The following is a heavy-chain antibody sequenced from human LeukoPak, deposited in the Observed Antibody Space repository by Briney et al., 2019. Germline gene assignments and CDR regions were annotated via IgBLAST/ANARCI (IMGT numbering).Heavy chain of an antibody. CDR1: GFIFSDHY. Sequence: PGGFLRLSCAASGFIFSDHYMDWVRQAPGKGLEWVGRTRNEANIYTTKYAASVKGRFTISRDDSKNSLYLQMNSLKTEDTAVYYCASPVGATTVRAFDIWGQGTMVTVSS. CDR2: TRNEANIYTT. V-gene: IGHV3-72*01. J-gene: IGHJ3*02. D-gene: IGHD1-26*01. CDR3: ASPVGATTVRAFDI.